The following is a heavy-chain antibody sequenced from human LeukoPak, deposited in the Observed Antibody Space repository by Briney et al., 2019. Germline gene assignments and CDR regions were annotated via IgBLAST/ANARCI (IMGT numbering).Heavy chain of an antibody. CDR1: GFTLSSYW. V-gene: IGHV3-74*01. D-gene: IGHD3-10*01. CDR2: MNSDGSST. Sequence: PGGSLRLSCAASGFTLSSYWMHWVRQAPGKGLVSVAHMNSDGSSTNYADSVKGRLTISRDNAKNMLYLQMNSLRADDTAVYYCAKILGESPRWFDPWGQGTLVTVSS. J-gene: IGHJ5*02. CDR3: AKILGESPRWFDP.